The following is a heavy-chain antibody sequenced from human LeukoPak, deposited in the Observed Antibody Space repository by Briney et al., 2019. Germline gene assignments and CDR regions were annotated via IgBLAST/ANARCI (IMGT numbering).Heavy chain of an antibody. Sequence: NPSETLSLTCTVSGGSISSYYWSWIRQPPGKGLEWIGYIYYSGSTNYNPSLKSRVTISVDTSKNQFSLKLSSVTAADTAVYYCARHWVNNWFDPWGQGTLVTVSS. CDR3: ARHWVNNWFDP. V-gene: IGHV4-59*08. J-gene: IGHJ5*02. CDR2: IYYSGST. D-gene: IGHD3-16*01. CDR1: GGSISSYY.